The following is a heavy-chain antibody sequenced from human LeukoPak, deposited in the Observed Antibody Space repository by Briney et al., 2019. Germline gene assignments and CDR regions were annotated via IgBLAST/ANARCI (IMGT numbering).Heavy chain of an antibody. CDR1: GGSASSGSYY. V-gene: IGHV4-61*01. CDR2: IYYSGST. Sequence: SETLSLTCTVSGGSASSGSYYWSWIRQPPGKGLEWIGYIYYSGSTNYNPSLKSRVTISVDTSKNQFSLKLSSVTAADTAVYYCARDPLYYYDSSGYPYGMDVWGKGTTVTVSS. CDR3: ARDPLYYYDSSGYPYGMDV. D-gene: IGHD3-22*01. J-gene: IGHJ6*04.